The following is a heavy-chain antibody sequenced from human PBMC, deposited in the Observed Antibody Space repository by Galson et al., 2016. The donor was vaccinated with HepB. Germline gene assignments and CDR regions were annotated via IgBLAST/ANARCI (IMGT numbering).Heavy chain of an antibody. CDR1: GFTFSGAA. CDR3: TSIVYNFNWYFDL. V-gene: IGHV3-73*01. J-gene: IGHJ2*01. Sequence: SLRLSCAASGFTFSGAAMHWVRQASGKGLEWVGRIRSKANSYATTYVASVKGRFTISRDDSKNTAYLQMNSLKTEDTAVYYCTSIVYNFNWYFDLWGRGTLVTVSS. CDR2: IRSKANSYAT. D-gene: IGHD3-3*01.